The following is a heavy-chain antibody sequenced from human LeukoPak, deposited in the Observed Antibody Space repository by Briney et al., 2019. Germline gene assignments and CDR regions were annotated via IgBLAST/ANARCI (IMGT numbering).Heavy chain of an antibody. CDR2: IYYSGST. D-gene: IGHD2-8*01. J-gene: IGHJ6*02. V-gene: IGHV4-59*01. CDR3: ARVMVYAPYYYYGMDV. CDR1: GGSISSYY. Sequence: SETLSLTCTVSGGSISSYYWSWIRQPPGKGLEWIGYIYYSGSTNYNPSLKSRVTISVDTSKNQFSLKLSSVTAADTAVYYCARVMVYAPYYYYGMDVWGQGTTVTVSS.